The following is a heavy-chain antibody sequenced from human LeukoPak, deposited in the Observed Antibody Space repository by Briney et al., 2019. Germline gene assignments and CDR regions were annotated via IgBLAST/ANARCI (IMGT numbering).Heavy chain of an antibody. V-gene: IGHV1-69*04. CDR2: IIPILGIA. CDR1: GGTFSSYA. Sequence: SVKVSCKASGGTFSSYAISWVRQAPGQGLEWMGRIIPILGIANYAQKFQGGVTITADKSTSTAYMELSSLRSEDAAVYYCARGYCSSTSCYARSRYYYYGMDVWGQGTTVTVSS. CDR3: ARGYCSSTSCYARSRYYYYGMDV. J-gene: IGHJ6*02. D-gene: IGHD2-2*01.